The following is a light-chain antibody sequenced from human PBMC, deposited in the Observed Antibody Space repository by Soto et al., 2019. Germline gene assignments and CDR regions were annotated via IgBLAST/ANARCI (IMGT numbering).Light chain of an antibody. V-gene: IGKV1-39*01. CDR3: QQTYSTPIT. CDR2: ASS. CDR1: QTISSS. J-gene: IGKJ5*01. Sequence: DIQMTQSPSSLSASVGDRVTITCRASQTISSSLNWYQQRPGKAPNLLIYASSSLQSGVPPRCSGSGSGTDFTLTISSLQPEDFATYYCQQTYSTPITFGQGTRLEIK.